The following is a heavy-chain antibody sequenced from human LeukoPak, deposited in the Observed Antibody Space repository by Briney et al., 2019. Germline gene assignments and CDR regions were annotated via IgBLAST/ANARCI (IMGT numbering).Heavy chain of an antibody. V-gene: IGHV4-39*01. CDR2: IYYSGST. CDR3: ARHQWSQIDY. Sequence: SETLSLTCTVSGGSISSSSYYWGWIRQPPGKGLEWIGSIYYSGSTYYNPSLKSRVNISVDTSKNQFSLKLSSVTAADTAVYYCARHQWSQIDYWGQGTLVTVSS. CDR1: GGSISSSSYY. D-gene: IGHD2-8*01. J-gene: IGHJ4*02.